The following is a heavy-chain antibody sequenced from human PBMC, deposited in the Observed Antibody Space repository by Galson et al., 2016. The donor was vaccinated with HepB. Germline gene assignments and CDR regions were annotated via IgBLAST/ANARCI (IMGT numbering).Heavy chain of an antibody. V-gene: IGHV3-48*02. CDR2: IASNRRTI. J-gene: IGHJ6*02. CDR3: ARDGRRGYDMDV. Sequence: LRLSCAASGSTFSDYSMNWVRQAPGKGLEWVSYIASNRRTIYYADSARGRFTISRDNAKNSLYLQMNSLRDEDTAVYYCARDGRRGYDMDVWGQGTTVTVAS. CDR1: GSTFSDYS.